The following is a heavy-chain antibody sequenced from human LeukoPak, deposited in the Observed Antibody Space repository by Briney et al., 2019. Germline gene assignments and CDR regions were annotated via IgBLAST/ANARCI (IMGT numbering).Heavy chain of an antibody. V-gene: IGHV4-4*07. CDR2: IYTSGST. Sequence: SETLSLTCTVSGGSISSYYWSWIRQPAGKGLEWIGRIYTSGSTNYNPSLKSRVTMSVDTSKNQFSLKLSSVTAADTAVYYCARLGIVVVPAANYGMDVWGQGTTVTVSS. D-gene: IGHD2-2*03. CDR1: GGSISSYY. CDR3: ARLGIVVVPAANYGMDV. J-gene: IGHJ6*02.